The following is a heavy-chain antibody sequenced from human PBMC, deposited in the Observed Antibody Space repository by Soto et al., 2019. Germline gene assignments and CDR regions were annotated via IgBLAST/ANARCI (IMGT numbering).Heavy chain of an antibody. CDR1: GFAFNRFG. D-gene: IGHD6-13*01. Sequence: QVQLVESGGGVVRPGRSLRLSCAASGFAFNRFGVHWVRQAPGKGLEWVAVIWYDESNKFYADSVKGRFSISRDNSKNPCYLKMTSLRAGDTAVYYWGREDGVAAAGPYSSSARDVGGKGTTVIVSS. V-gene: IGHV3-33*01. CDR3: GREDGVAAAGPYSSSARDV. CDR2: IWYDESNK. J-gene: IGHJ6*04.